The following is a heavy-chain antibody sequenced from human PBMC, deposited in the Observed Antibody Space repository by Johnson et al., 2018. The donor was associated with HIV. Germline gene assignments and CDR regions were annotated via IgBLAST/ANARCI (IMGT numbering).Heavy chain of an antibody. CDR1: GFTFSSYD. Sequence: MMLVESGGGVVQPGRSLRLSCAASGFTFSSYDMHWVRQATGKGLEWVSAIGTAGDTYYPGSVKGRFTISRENAKNSLYLQMNSLRAGDTAVYYCARVSSSSLGAFDIWGQGTMVTVSS. V-gene: IGHV3-13*01. CDR2: IGTAGDT. D-gene: IGHD6-6*01. J-gene: IGHJ3*02. CDR3: ARVSSSSLGAFDI.